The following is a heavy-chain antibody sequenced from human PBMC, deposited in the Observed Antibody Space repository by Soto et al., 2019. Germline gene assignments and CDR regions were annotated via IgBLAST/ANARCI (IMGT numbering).Heavy chain of an antibody. CDR3: AREPLAHSYFDF. J-gene: IGHJ4*02. V-gene: IGHV4-4*07. CDR1: GGSVSCYY. CDR2: MYNSERT. Sequence: PSETLSLTCTVSGGSVSCYYWSWIRQPAGKGLEWIGRMYNSERTNYNPSLESRVTMSMDTSKNQFSLKLTSVTAADTAVYFCAREPLAHSYFDFWGRGALVTVSS.